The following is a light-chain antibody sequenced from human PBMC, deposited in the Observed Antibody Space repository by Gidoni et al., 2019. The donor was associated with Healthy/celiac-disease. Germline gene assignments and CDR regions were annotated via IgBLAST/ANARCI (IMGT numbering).Light chain of an antibody. V-gene: IGKV1-5*01. CDR2: DAS. CDR3: QQYNSYPLT. J-gene: IGKJ4*01. CDR1: QSISSW. Sequence: DIQMTQSPSTLSASVGDRVTITCRASQSISSWLAWYQQKPGKAPKLLIYDASSLESGVPSRFSGSGSGTEFTLTISSLQPDDFATYYGQQYNSYPLTFXGXTKVEIK.